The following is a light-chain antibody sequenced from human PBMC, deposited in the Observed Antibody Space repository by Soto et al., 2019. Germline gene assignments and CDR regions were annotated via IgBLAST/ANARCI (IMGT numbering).Light chain of an antibody. V-gene: IGLV2-14*03. CDR2: DVS. CDR3: ISYTTTDTLWV. CDR1: SSDIGAYNY. J-gene: IGLJ3*02. Sequence: QSALTQPASVSGSPGQSITISCTGTSSDIGAYNYVSWYQQHPGKAPELIISDVSDRPSGVSNRFSGSKSGNTASLTISGLQAEDEADYFGISYTTTDTLWVFGGGTKLTVL.